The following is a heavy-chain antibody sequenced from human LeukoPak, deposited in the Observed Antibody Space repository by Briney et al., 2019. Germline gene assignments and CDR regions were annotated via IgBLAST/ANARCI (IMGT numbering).Heavy chain of an antibody. J-gene: IGHJ6*03. D-gene: IGHD1-26*01. CDR2: ITGSGGST. CDR3: ARVSSGSYFGYYYYYMDV. CDR1: GFTFSIYA. Sequence: GGALRLSCAASGFTFSIYAMTWVRQAPGKGLQWVSAITGSGGSTYYADSVKGRFTISRDNAKNTLYLQMNSLRAEDTAVYYCARVSSGSYFGYYYYYMDVWGKGTTVTVSS. V-gene: IGHV3-23*01.